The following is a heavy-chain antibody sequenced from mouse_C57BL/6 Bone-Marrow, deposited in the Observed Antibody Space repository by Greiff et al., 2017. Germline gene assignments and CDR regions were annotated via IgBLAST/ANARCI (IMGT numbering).Heavy chain of an antibody. CDR2: ISNGGGST. CDR3: ARQGDYDDFDY. Sequence: DVMLVESGGGLVQPGGSLKLSCAASGFTFSDYYMYWVRQTPEKRLEWVAYISNGGGSTYYPDTVKGRFTISRDNAKNTLYLQMSRLKSEDTAMYYCARQGDYDDFDYWGQGTTLTVSS. D-gene: IGHD2-4*01. V-gene: IGHV5-12*01. CDR1: GFTFSDYY. J-gene: IGHJ2*01.